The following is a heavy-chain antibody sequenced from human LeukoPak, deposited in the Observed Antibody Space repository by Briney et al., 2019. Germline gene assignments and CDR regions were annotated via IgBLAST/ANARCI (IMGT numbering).Heavy chain of an antibody. CDR3: ARARGYYYDSFDY. CDR1: GFTFSTYW. D-gene: IGHD3-22*01. J-gene: IGHJ4*02. CDR2: ISSDASST. V-gene: IGHV3-74*01. Sequence: PGGSLRLSCSVSGFTFSTYWMHWVRQAPGRGLVWVSRISSDASSTTYADSVKGRFTISRDNAENTLFLQMNSLTAEDTAVYYCARARGYYYDSFDYWGQGTLVTISS.